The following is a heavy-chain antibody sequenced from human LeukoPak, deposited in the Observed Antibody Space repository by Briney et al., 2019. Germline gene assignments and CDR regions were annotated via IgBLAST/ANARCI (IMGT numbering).Heavy chain of an antibody. V-gene: IGHV1-46*01. CDR3: ARRAGTTRTAFDN. CDR2: INPSVGSA. D-gene: IGHD1-7*01. J-gene: IGHJ4*02. CDR1: GYTFTSYS. Sequence: GASVKVSCKASGYTFTSYSVHWVRQAPGQGLEWMATINPSVGSAIYAQKFQGRVTVTSDTSTSAVFMELTSLTSDDTAVYCCARRAGTTRTAFDNWGQGTLVTVSS.